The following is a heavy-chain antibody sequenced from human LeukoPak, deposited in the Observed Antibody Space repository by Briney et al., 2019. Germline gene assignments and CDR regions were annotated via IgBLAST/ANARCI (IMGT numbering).Heavy chain of an antibody. V-gene: IGHV3-30*14. CDR2: ISYDGSNK. CDR3: AKVGVGLDIVVVPAVFDY. Sequence: GGSLRLSCAASGFIFNTYAMHRVRQAPGKGLEWVAVISYDGSNKYYADSVRGRFTISRDNSKNTLYCQMNSLRAEDTAVYYCAKVGVGLDIVVVPAVFDYWGQGTLVAVSS. D-gene: IGHD2-2*03. CDR1: GFIFNTYA. J-gene: IGHJ4*02.